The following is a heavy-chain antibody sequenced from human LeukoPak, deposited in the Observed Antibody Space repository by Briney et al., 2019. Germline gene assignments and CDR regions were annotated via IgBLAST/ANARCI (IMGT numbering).Heavy chain of an antibody. V-gene: IGHV5-10-1*01. CDR3: VRVGRYRIDY. D-gene: IGHD3-16*02. CDR2: IDPTDSYT. J-gene: IGHJ4*02. Sequence: RGESLKISCKGSGYSFNNYRISWVRQMPGKGLEWMGTIDPTDSYTKYSPSFQGHVTISLDKSISTAYLQWSGLRASDTAMYYCVRVGRYRIDYWGQGALVTVSS. CDR1: GYSFNNYR.